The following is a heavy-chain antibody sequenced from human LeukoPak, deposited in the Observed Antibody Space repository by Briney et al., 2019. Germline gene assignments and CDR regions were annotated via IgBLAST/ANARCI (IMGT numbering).Heavy chain of an antibody. CDR3: AKDHPNSSGCFDY. CDR1: GFTFSSYG. V-gene: IGHV3-30*18. D-gene: IGHD6-19*01. CDR2: ISYDGSNK. Sequence: GGSLRLSCAASGFTFSSYGMHWVRQAPGKGLEWVAVISYDGSNKYYADSVKGRFTISRDNSKNTLYLQMNSLRAEDTAVYYCAKDHPNSSGCFDYWGQGTLVTVSS. J-gene: IGHJ4*02.